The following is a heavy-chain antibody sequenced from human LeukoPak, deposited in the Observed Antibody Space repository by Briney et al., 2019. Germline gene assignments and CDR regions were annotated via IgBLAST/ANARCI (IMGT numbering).Heavy chain of an antibody. CDR3: ARDLGRGYYYDSSSA. J-gene: IGHJ4*02. D-gene: IGHD3-22*01. Sequence: GGSLRLSCAASGFTFSSYSMNWVRQAPGKGLEWVSSISSSSSYIYYADSVKGRFTISRDNAKNSLYLQMNSLRAEDTAVYYCARDLGRGYYYDSSSAWGQGTLVTGSS. CDR2: ISSSSSYI. CDR1: GFTFSSYS. V-gene: IGHV3-21*01.